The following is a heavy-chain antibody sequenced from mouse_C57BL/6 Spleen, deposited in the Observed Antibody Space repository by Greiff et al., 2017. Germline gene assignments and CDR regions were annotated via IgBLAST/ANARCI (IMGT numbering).Heavy chain of an antibody. V-gene: IGHV5-17*01. CDR3: ARGITTSFMDY. D-gene: IGHD1-1*01. CDR2: ISSGSSTI. CDR1: GFTFSDYG. J-gene: IGHJ4*01. Sequence: EVNVVESGGGLVKPGGSLKLSCAASGFTFSDYGMHWVRQAPEKGLEWVAYISSGSSTIYYADTVKGRFTISRDNAKNTLFLQMTSLRSEDTAMYYCARGITTSFMDYWGQGTSVTVSS.